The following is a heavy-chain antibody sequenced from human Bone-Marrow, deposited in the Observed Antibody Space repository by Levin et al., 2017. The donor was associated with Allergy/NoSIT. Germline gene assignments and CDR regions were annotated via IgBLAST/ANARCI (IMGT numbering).Heavy chain of an antibody. D-gene: IGHD1-26*01. CDR2: ISYDGRTE. V-gene: IGHV3-30*03. CDR1: GFNFNNFA. Sequence: SCVASGFNFNNFALHWVRQAPGKGLEWVAGISYDGRTEYYADSVKGRFSISRDNSKNSIYVQMNSLKTEDTSLYYCARDWTGFSGTIRAFDIWGQGTMVTVSS. J-gene: IGHJ3*02. CDR3: ARDWTGFSGTIRAFDI.